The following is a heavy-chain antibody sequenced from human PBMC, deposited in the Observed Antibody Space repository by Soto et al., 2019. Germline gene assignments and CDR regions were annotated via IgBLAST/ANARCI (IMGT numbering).Heavy chain of an antibody. CDR1: GGSISSSSYY. J-gene: IGHJ4*02. CDR2: IYYSGST. CDR3: ARVPLRGYSGYDHFDY. Sequence: QLQLRESGPGLVKPSETLSLTCTVSGGSISSSSYYWGWIRQPPGKGLEWIGIIYYSGSTYYNPSLKSRVTISVDTSKNQFSLKLSSVTAADTAVYYCARVPLRGYSGYDHFDYWGQGTLVTVSS. D-gene: IGHD5-12*01. V-gene: IGHV4-39*01.